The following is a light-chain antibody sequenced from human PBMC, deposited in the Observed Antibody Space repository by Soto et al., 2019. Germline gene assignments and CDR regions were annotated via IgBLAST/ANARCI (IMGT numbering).Light chain of an antibody. Sequence: DIQMTQSPSTLSASVGDRVTITCRASQSISTWLAWYQQKPGTAPKLLIYKASTLESGVPSRVSGSRSGTEFTLTVSSLQPEDVATYYCQKYTSAPRTFGQGTKVDIK. V-gene: IGKV1-5*03. CDR3: QKYTSAPRT. CDR2: KAS. J-gene: IGKJ1*01. CDR1: QSISTW.